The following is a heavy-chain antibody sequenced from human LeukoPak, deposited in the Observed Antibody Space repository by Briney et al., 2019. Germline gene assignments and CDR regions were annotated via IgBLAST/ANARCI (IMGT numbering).Heavy chain of an antibody. CDR3: ARDLYCSSTSCYGPVPYFDY. CDR1: GFTFSSYS. V-gene: IGHV3-21*01. J-gene: IGHJ4*02. D-gene: IGHD2-2*01. Sequence: GGSLRLSCAASGFTFSSYSMNWVRQAPGKGLEWVSSISSSSSYIYYADSVKGRFTISRDNAKNSLYLQMNSLRAEDTAVYYCARDLYCSSTSCYGPVPYFDYWGQGTLVTVSS. CDR2: ISSSSSYI.